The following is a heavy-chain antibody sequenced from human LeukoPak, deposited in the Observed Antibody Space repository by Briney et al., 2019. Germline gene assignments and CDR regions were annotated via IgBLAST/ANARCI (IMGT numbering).Heavy chain of an antibody. D-gene: IGHD4-17*01. CDR2: IAGGGGKK. Sequence: PGGSLRLSCAASGFTLSRYWMTWVRQSPGKGLEWVANIAGGGGKKFYVDSVKGRFTISRDNAKNSLYLQMNSLRPEHRGVYYWARHKTDYSDPPAGEDAFDIWGRGTMVTVSS. V-gene: IGHV3-7*01. CDR3: ARHKTDYSDPPAGEDAFDI. CDR1: GFTLSRYW. J-gene: IGHJ3*02.